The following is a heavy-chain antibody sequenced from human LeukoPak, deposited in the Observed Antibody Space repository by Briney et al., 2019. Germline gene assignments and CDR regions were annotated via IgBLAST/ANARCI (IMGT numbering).Heavy chain of an antibody. Sequence: GASVKVSCKASGYTFTGYYMHWVRQAPGQGLEWMGWINPNSGGTNYAQKFQGRVTMTRDTSISTAYMELSRLRSDDTAVYYCARAQPDYYDIKDYWGQGTLVTVSS. D-gene: IGHD3-22*01. J-gene: IGHJ4*02. CDR2: INPNSGGT. CDR3: ARAQPDYYDIKDY. V-gene: IGHV1-2*02. CDR1: GYTFTGYY.